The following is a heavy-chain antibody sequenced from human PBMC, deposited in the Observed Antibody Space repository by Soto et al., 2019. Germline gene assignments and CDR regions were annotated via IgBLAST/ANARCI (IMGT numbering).Heavy chain of an antibody. CDR2: IFADGNT. J-gene: IGHJ4*02. CDR1: GASISTSY. V-gene: IGHV4-4*07. Sequence: LSLTCVVSGASISTSYWSWVRQPAGKRLQWIGRIFADGNTNSSPSLKGRVSMAIDKSQNQISLQLASVTAADTATYYCVRDIFVALDYWGQGAQVTVSS. D-gene: IGHD2-21*01. CDR3: VRDIFVALDY.